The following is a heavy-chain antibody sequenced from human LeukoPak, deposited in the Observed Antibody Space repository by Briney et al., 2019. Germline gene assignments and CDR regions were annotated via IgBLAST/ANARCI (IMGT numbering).Heavy chain of an antibody. Sequence: SETLSLTCAVSGGSISSGGYSWSWIRQPPGKGLEWIGYIYHSGSTYYNPSLKSRVTISVDRSKNQFSLKLSSVTAADTAVYYCATSWGPDTSAFRWGRDGMDVWGQGTTVIVS. V-gene: IGHV4-30-2*01. CDR2: IYHSGST. J-gene: IGHJ6*02. D-gene: IGHD3-16*01. CDR1: GGSISSGGYS. CDR3: ATSWGPDTSAFRWGRDGMDV.